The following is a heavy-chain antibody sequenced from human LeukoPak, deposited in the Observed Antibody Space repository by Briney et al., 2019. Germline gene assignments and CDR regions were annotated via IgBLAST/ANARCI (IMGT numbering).Heavy chain of an antibody. CDR3: AREVYSYALDALDL. CDR2: ISMDGIQE. V-gene: IGHV3-30*04. CDR1: DFRFNNYA. D-gene: IGHD5-18*01. Sequence: GGSLRLSCAASDFRFNNYAMHWVRQPPGTGLEWVAVISMDGIQEYYADSVKGRFSISRDNSKNTLYLQMNSLRSEDTAVYYCAREVYSYALDALDLWGQGTMVTVSS. J-gene: IGHJ3*01.